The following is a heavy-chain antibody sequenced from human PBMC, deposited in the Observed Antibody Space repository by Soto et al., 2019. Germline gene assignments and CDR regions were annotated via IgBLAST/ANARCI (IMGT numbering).Heavy chain of an antibody. CDR3: ARILCSGGSCPPRYDY. J-gene: IGHJ4*02. V-gene: IGHV1-69*02. Sequence: QVQLVQSGAEVKKPGSSVKVSCKASGGTFSSYTISWVRQAPGQGLEWMGRIIPILGIANYAQKFQGRVTITADKSTSTAYMELSSLRSEDTAVYYCARILCSGGSCPPRYDYWGQGTLDTVSS. D-gene: IGHD2-15*01. CDR2: IIPILGIA. CDR1: GGTFSSYT.